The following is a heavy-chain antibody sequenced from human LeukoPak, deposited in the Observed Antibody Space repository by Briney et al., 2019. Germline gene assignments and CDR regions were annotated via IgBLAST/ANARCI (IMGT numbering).Heavy chain of an antibody. CDR3: ARDVEMATSGLYY. CDR2: ISSSSSYI. Sequence: GGSLRLSCAASGFTFSSYSMNWVRQAPGKGLEWVSSISSSSSYIYYADSVKGRFTISRDNAKNSLYLQMNSLRAEDTAVYYCARDVEMATSGLYYWGQGTLVTVSS. CDR1: GFTFSSYS. V-gene: IGHV3-21*01. D-gene: IGHD5-24*01. J-gene: IGHJ4*02.